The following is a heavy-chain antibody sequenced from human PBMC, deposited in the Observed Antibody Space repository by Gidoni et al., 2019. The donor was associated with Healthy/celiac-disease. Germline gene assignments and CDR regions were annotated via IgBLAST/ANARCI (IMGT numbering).Heavy chain of an antibody. CDR3: AKVGIKYYDILTGYWCYFDY. Sequence: QVELVESGGGVVQHGRSLRGSCRASGFPFSSYGMNWVRQAPGKGLGWVAVISYDGSNKYYADSVKGRFTISRDNSKNTLYLQMNSLSAEDTAVYYCAKVGIKYYDILTGYWCYFDYWGQGTLVTVSS. D-gene: IGHD3-9*01. J-gene: IGHJ4*02. CDR2: ISYDGSNK. CDR1: GFPFSSYG. V-gene: IGHV3-30*18.